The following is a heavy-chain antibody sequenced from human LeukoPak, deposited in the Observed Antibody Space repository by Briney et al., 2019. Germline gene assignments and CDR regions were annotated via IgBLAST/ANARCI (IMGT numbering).Heavy chain of an antibody. V-gene: IGHV4-34*01. J-gene: IGHJ4*02. CDR1: GGSFSGYY. D-gene: IGHD3-22*01. Sequence: SETLSLTCAVYGGSFSGYYWSWIRQPPGKGLEWIGEINHSGSTNYNPSLKSRVTISVDTSKNQFSLKLSSVTAADTAVYYCARHGYYYDSSGYYTNWGQGTLVTVSS. CDR3: ARHGYYYDSSGYYTN. CDR2: INHSGST.